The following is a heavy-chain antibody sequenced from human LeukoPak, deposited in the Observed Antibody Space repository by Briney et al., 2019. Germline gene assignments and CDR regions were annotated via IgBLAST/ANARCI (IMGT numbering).Heavy chain of an antibody. CDR2: IRYDGSNK. CDR1: GFTFSSYG. J-gene: IGHJ4*02. D-gene: IGHD5-18*01. CDR3: ANIGYSSGRIFDY. V-gene: IGHV3-30*02. Sequence: GGSLRLSCAASGFTFSSYGMHWVRQAPGKGLEWVAFIRYDGSNKYYADSVKGRFTISRDNSKNTLYLQMNSLRAEDTAVYYCANIGYSSGRIFDYWGQGTLVTVSS.